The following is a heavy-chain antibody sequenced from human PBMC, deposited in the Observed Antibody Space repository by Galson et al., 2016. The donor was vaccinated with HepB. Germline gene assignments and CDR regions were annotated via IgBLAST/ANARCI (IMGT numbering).Heavy chain of an antibody. CDR2: IDPSDSYS. CDR3: TRGFCEGTDCYTNVFDS. CDR1: GYTFTNYW. V-gene: IGHV5-10-1*01. Sequence: QSGAEVKKPGESLTISCKGSGYTFTNYWITWLRQMPGKGLEWMGRIDPSDSYSNYSPSFEGHVTISVDETNTTAFLQWSSLKASDTAIYYCTRGFCEGTDCYTNVFDSWGQGTLVTVSS. J-gene: IGHJ5*01. D-gene: IGHD2-21*02.